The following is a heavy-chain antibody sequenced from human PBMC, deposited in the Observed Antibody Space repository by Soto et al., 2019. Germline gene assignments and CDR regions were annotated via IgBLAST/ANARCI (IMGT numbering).Heavy chain of an antibody. Sequence: SETLSLTCAVYGGSFSGYYWSWIRQPPGKGLEWIGEINRSGSTNYNPSLKSRVTISVDTSKNQFSLKLSSVTAADTAVYYCARSEGDVDWSGYYYYGMDGWGQGTTVTVSS. D-gene: IGHD3-9*01. CDR3: ARSEGDVDWSGYYYYGMDG. CDR1: GGSFSGYY. V-gene: IGHV4-34*01. J-gene: IGHJ6*02. CDR2: INRSGST.